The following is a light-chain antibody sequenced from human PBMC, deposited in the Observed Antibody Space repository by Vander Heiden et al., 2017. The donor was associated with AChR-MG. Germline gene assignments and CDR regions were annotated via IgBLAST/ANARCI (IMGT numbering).Light chain of an antibody. V-gene: IGLV3-1*01. CDR3: QAWDINTYVV. J-gene: IGLJ2*01. CDR2: EDS. CDR1: KVGDKD. Sequence: SHELTPPPSVSVSPGPTASIPCSGDKVGDKDGDWYQQRPGQSPVLVIHEDSRRPSGIPERFSGSNSGNTATLTISGTQALDEADYYCQAWDINTYVVFGGGTKLTVL.